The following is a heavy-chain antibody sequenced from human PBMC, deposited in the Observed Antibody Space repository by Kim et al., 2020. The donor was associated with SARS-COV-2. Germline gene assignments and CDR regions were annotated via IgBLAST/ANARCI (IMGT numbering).Heavy chain of an antibody. D-gene: IGHD2-2*01. CDR2: ISYDGSNK. CDR3: AKELGGMYRLLPLDY. Sequence: GGSLRLSCAASGFTFSSYGMHWVRQAPGKGLEWVAVISYDGSNKYYADSVKGRFTISRDNSKNTLYLQMNSLRAEDTAVYYCAKELGGMYRLLPLDYWG. V-gene: IGHV3-30*18. J-gene: IGHJ4*01. CDR1: GFTFSSYG.